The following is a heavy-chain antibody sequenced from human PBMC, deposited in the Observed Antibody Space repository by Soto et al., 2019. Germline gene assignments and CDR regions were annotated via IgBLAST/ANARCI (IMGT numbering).Heavy chain of an antibody. V-gene: IGHV3-23*01. CDR3: EKNFVVWNVGGLSSYGMEV. CDR2: ISGSGGST. CDR1: GFTFGGYS. D-gene: IGHD1-1*01. J-gene: IGHJ6*02. Sequence: VGSLMLSCASSGFTFGGYSRILVLPAPGKGLEWVSAISGSGGSTYYADSVEGRFTISRDNSKNTLYLQMNSLRAEDTAVYYCEKNFVVWNVGGLSSYGMEVGGQGPRVTFS.